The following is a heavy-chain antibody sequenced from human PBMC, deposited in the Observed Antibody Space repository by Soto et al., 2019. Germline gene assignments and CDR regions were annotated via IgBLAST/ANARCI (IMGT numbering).Heavy chain of an antibody. CDR3: SHLMITYGGVIGDDAFDV. J-gene: IGHJ3*01. D-gene: IGHD3-16*02. CDR2: IYWDNDK. Sequence: QITLKESGPTLVEPTQTLTLTCTFSGFSLTTRQVGVGWIRQPPGQALEWLAVIYWDNDKRYSPSLERRLTITKDASKNQVVLTMTHMDPMDTATYYCSHLMITYGGVIGDDAFDVWGLGTMVTVSS. V-gene: IGHV2-5*02. CDR1: GFSLTTRQVG.